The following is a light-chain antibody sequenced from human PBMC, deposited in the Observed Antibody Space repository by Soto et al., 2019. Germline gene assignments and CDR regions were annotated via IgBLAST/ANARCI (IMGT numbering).Light chain of an antibody. CDR3: QKTYDTPIT. CDR2: AES. CDR1: QAINRY. V-gene: IGKV1-39*01. J-gene: IGKJ5*01. Sequence: IQVAQSVADISASTGEIGTMTCQTSQAINRYLNWYQQTTERAPKLLIYAESSLHSGVPQRFSGSGVGTYLNLTINGLQPEDFTAYYCQKTYDTPITCGQGTRLEI.